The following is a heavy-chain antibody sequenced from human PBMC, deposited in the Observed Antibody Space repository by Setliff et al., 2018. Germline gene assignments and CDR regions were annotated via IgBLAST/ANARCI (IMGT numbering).Heavy chain of an antibody. CDR3: ARVSIAARPWGYYFDY. CDR2: IFTSGST. J-gene: IGHJ4*02. CDR1: GGSISSGSYY. D-gene: IGHD6-6*01. Sequence: SETLSLTCAVSGGSISSGSYYWSWIRQPAGKGLEWIGRIFTSGSTNYNPSLKSRVTISVDTSKNQFSLKLSSETAADTAVYYCARVSIAARPWGYYFDYWGQGTLVTVSS. V-gene: IGHV4-61*02.